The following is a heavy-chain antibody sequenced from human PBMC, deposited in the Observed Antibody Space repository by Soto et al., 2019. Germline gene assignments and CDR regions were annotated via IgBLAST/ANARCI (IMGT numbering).Heavy chain of an antibody. CDR1: GFTFGNYG. Sequence: EVHLLESGGGLVQPGGSLRLSCSASGFTFGNYGMSWVRQAPGKGLEWVSAITGRGSYTYYADSVRGRFTISRDNSKNTLSLQMNSLSAEDTAIYYGAKDREGYTKQVDYWGQGTLVTVSS. CDR3: AKDREGYTKQVDY. V-gene: IGHV3-23*01. CDR2: ITGRGSYT. J-gene: IGHJ4*02. D-gene: IGHD5-12*01.